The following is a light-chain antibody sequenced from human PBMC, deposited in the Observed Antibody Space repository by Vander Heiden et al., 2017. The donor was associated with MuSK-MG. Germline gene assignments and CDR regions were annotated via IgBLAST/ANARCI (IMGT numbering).Light chain of an antibody. J-gene: IGKJ4*01. CDR3: QQRSNWPTT. CDR1: QSVSSY. CDR2: DAS. V-gene: IGKV3-11*01. Sequence: EIVLTQSPATLSLSPGERATLSCRASQSVSSYLAWYQQKPGQAPRLLIYDASNRATGIPARFSGSGSGTDFTLTISSLEPADFAVYYCQQRSNWPTTFGGATKVEIK.